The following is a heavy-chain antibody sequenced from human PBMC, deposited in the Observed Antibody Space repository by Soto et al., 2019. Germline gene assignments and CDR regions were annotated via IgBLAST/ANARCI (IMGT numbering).Heavy chain of an antibody. V-gene: IGHV4-39*01. CDR3: ARHPTRHCSGGSDSCNWFDP. D-gene: IGHD2-15*01. CDR1: GGSISSSSYY. Sequence: SETLSLTCTVSGGSISSSSYYWGWIRQPPGKGLEWIGSIYYSGSTYYNPSLKSRVTISVDTSKNQFSLKLSSVTAADTAVYYCARHPTRHCSGGSDSCNWFDPWGQGTLVTVSS. CDR2: IYYSGST. J-gene: IGHJ5*02.